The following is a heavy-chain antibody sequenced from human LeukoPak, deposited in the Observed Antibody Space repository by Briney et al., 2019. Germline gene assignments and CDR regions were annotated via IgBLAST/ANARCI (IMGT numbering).Heavy chain of an antibody. D-gene: IGHD6-19*01. V-gene: IGHV3-21*01. CDR2: ISSSSGYI. J-gene: IGHJ4*02. Sequence: GGSLRLSCAASGFTFSSYIMNWVRQAPGKGLEWVSSISSSSGYIYYAHSVKGRFTISRENAKNSLYLQMNSLRAEDTAVYYCARDGRIAVAEGNDYWGQGTLVTVSS. CDR1: GFTFSSYI. CDR3: ARDGRIAVAEGNDY.